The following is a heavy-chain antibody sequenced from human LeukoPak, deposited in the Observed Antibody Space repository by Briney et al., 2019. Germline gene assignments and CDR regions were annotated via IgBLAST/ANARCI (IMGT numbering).Heavy chain of an antibody. CDR2: ISGSGVDT. CDR3: AMYGSGRIANY. D-gene: IGHD3-10*01. Sequence: SGGSLRLSCAASGFTFSSYAMSWVRQAPGKGLEWVSGISGSGVDTYYADSVKGRFTISRDNSKNPLYLQMNSLRGDDTAVYYCAMYGSGRIANYWGQGTLVTVSS. CDR1: GFTFSSYA. J-gene: IGHJ4*02. V-gene: IGHV3-23*01.